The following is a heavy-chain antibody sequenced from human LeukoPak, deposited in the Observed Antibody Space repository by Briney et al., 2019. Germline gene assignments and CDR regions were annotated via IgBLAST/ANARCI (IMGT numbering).Heavy chain of an antibody. Sequence: SQTLSLTCTVSGGSISSGGYYWSWIRQHPGKGLEGFGYIYYSGSTYYNPSLKSRVTISVDTSKNQFSLKLSSVTAADTAVYYCARTEDFWSGKNWFDPWGQGTLVTVSS. CDR3: ARTEDFWSGKNWFDP. V-gene: IGHV4-31*03. CDR1: GGSISSGGYY. D-gene: IGHD3-3*01. J-gene: IGHJ5*02. CDR2: IYYSGST.